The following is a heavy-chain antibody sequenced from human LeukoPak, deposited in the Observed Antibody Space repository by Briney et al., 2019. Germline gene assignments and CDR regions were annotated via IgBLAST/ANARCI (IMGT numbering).Heavy chain of an antibody. CDR1: GGSFSSSRYY. Sequence: TLSLTCTVSGGSFSSSRYYLDWIRQPPGKGLEWIGNIYHNGNTYYSPSLKSRVTISGDTSKNQFSLRLTSVTAADTAVYFCARATFSYSSGWYPHHWGQGTLVTVSS. CDR2: IYHNGNT. CDR3: ARATFSYSSGWYPHH. J-gene: IGHJ5*02. D-gene: IGHD6-19*01. V-gene: IGHV4-39*01.